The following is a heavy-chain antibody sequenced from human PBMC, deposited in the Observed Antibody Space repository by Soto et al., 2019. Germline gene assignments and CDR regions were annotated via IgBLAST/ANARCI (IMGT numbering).Heavy chain of an antibody. CDR3: ARGSPRSGRRAFDI. J-gene: IGHJ3*02. CDR1: GGSFSGYY. CDR2: INHSGST. D-gene: IGHD3-10*01. V-gene: IGHV4-34*01. Sequence: QVPLQQWGAGLLKPSETLSLTCAVYGGSFSGYYWSWIRQPPGKGLEWIGEINHSGSTNYNPSLKSRVTISVDTSKNQFSLKLSSVTAADTAVYYCARGSPRSGRRAFDIWGQGTMVTVSS.